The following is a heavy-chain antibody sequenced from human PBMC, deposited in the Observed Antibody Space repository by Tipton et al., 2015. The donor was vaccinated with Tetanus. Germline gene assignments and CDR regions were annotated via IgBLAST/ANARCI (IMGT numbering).Heavy chain of an antibody. J-gene: IGHJ4*02. CDR3: ARGFGSNWYCFDY. D-gene: IGHD6-13*01. V-gene: IGHV4-59*01. CDR2: IYDSYDSGST. Sequence: TLSLTCIVSGGSMRSYYWTWIRQPPGKGLEWIGYIYDSYDSGSTKYNPSLKSRVTISVNTSKNQFSLRLTSVTAADTAVYYCARGFGSNWYCFDYWGQGTLVTVSS. CDR1: GGSMRSYY.